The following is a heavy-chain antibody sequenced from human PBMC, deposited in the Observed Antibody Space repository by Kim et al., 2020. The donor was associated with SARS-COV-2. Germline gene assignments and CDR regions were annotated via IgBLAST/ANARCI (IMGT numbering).Heavy chain of an antibody. CDR1: GGTFSSYA. CDR2: IIPIFGTA. J-gene: IGHJ6*02. CDR3: ARHYYGSGSYYGMDV. V-gene: IGHV1-69*13. D-gene: IGHD3-10*01. Sequence: SVKVSCKASGGTFSSYAISWVRQAPGQGLEWMGGIIPIFGTANYAQKFQGRVTSTADESTSTAYMELSSLRSEDTAVYYCARHYYGSGSYYGMDVWGQGTTVTVSS.